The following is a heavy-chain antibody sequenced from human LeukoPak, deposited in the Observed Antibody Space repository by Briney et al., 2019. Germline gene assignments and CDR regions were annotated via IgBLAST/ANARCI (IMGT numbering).Heavy chain of an antibody. CDR1: GGSFSGYY. D-gene: IGHD2-2*01. CDR2: INHSGST. J-gene: IGHJ4*02. Sequence: SETLSLTCAVYGGSFSGYYWSWIRQPPGKGLEWIGEINHSGSTNYNPSLKSRVTISVDTSKNQFSLKLSSVTAADTAVYYRARGKTQCSSTSCPYFDYWGQGTLVTVSS. CDR3: ARGKTQCSSTSCPYFDY. V-gene: IGHV4-34*01.